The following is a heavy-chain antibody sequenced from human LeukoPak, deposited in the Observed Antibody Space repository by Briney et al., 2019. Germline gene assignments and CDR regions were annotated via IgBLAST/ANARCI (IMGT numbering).Heavy chain of an antibody. CDR2: IIADFDTT. D-gene: IGHD2-2*01. J-gene: IGHJ4*02. V-gene: IGHV3-23*01. CDR3: ATDHRYCISTSWLPGFDY. CDR1: GFTFRSYA. Sequence: GGSLRLSCAASGFTFRSYAMSWVRQAPGKGLEWVSGIIADFDTTYYADSVRGRFTISRDHSKNTLYLQMNSLRAEDTAVYYCATDHRYCISTSWLPGFDYCSQGTLVTVSS.